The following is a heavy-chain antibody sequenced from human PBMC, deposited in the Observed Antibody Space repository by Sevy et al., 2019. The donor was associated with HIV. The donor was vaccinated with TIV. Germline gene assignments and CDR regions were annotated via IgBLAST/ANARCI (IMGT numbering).Heavy chain of an antibody. V-gene: IGHV3-23*01. D-gene: IGHD2-2*01. CDR3: AKDGGGDIVVVPAVYYGMDV. CDR1: GFTFSSYA. J-gene: IGHJ6*02. CDR2: ISGSGGST. Sequence: GGSLRLSCAASGFTFSSYAMSWVRQAPGKGLEWVSAISGSGGSTYYAATVKGRFTISRDNSKNTLYLQMNSLRAEDTAVYYCAKDGGGDIVVVPAVYYGMDVWGQGTTVTVSS.